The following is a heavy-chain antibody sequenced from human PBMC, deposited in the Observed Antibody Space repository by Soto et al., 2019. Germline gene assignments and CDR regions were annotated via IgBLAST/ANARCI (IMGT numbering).Heavy chain of an antibody. D-gene: IGHD3-22*01. V-gene: IGHV4-59*01. Sequence: QLQESGPGLVKPSETLSLTCTVSGAAMSSYYWSWIRQSPGKGLEWIGYIYNSGSIDYNPSLKSRVTISVDTSKFQFSLKLTSVTAADTAVYYCATDSTGYYSDKFDVWGQGTRVIVSS. CDR3: ATDSTGYYSDKFDV. CDR2: IYNSGSI. CDR1: GAAMSSYY. J-gene: IGHJ3*01.